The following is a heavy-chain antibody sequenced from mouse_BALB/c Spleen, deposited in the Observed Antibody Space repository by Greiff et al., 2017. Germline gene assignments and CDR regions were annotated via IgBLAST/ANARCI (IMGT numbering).Heavy chain of an antibody. Sequence: EVKLMESGAELVKPGASVKLSCTASGFNIKDTYMHWVKQRPEQGLEWIGRIDPANGNTKYDPKFQGKATITADTSSNTAYLQLSSLTSEDTAVYYCARNFAYWGQGTLVTVSA. CDR1: GFNIKDTY. V-gene: IGHV14-3*02. J-gene: IGHJ3*01. CDR2: IDPANGNT. CDR3: ARNFAY.